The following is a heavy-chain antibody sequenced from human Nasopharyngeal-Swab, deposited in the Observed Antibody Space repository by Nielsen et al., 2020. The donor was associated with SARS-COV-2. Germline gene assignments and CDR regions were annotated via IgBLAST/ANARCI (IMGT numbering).Heavy chain of an antibody. D-gene: IGHD3-3*01. V-gene: IGHV1-69*13. Sequence: SVKVSCKASGGTFSSYAISWVRQAPGQGLEWMGGIIPIFGTANYAQKFQGRVTITADESTSTAYMELSSLRSEDTAVYYCARDLWRRAARDYYYYGMDVWGQGTTATVSS. CDR2: IIPIFGTA. CDR3: ARDLWRRAARDYYYYGMDV. J-gene: IGHJ6*02. CDR1: GGTFSSYA.